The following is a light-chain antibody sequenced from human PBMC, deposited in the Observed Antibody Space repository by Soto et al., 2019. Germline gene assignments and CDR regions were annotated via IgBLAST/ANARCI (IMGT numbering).Light chain of an antibody. CDR2: HVS. CDR1: ASDVGGYSY. CDR3: SSYGGFNNVL. V-gene: IGLV2-11*01. Sequence: QSALTQPRSVSGSPGQSVTISCTGTASDVGGYSYVSWYQQHPGKAPKLLIHHVSRRPSGVPARFSGSKSGNTASLTVSGLQTEDEADYYCSSYGGFNNVLFGGGTKLTVL. J-gene: IGLJ2*01.